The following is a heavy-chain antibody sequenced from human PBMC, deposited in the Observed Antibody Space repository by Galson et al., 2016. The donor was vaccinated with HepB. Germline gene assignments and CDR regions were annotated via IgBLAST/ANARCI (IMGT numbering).Heavy chain of an antibody. D-gene: IGHD6-19*01. CDR2: IYYSGGT. CDR3: ARLSGSSGWYHFDY. J-gene: IGHJ4*02. V-gene: IGHV4-59*04. Sequence: EALFLTCTVSCGSISSYYWCWIRQPPGRVQEGIWYIYYSGGTFYNPSLRSRVTMSVDASMNQISLKLSSVTAADTAVYYCARLSGSSGWYHFDYWGQGTLVTVSS. CDR1: CGSISSYY.